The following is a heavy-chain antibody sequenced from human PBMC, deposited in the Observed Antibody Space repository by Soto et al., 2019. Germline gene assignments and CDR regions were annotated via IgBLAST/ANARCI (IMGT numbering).Heavy chain of an antibody. V-gene: IGHV3-66*01. D-gene: IGHD2-8*01. CDR2: IYSGGTT. Sequence: GGSLRLSCAASGFTVSSNYMSWVRQAPGKGLEWVSVIYSGGTTYYAESVEGRFTISRDNSKNTLYLQMNSLRAEDTAVYYCARGYCTNGVCYPGPFDYWGQGTLVTVSS. CDR3: ARGYCTNGVCYPGPFDY. CDR1: GFTVSSNY. J-gene: IGHJ4*02.